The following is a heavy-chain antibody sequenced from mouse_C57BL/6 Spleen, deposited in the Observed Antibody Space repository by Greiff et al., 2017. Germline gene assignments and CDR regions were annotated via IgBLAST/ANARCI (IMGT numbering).Heavy chain of an antibody. Sequence: EVQRVESGPGLVTPSQSLSLTCSVTGYSITSGYYWNWIRQFPGNKLEWMGYISYDGSNNYNPSLKNRISITRDTSKNQLFLKLKSVTTEDTATYYCARDYGSTPFAYWGQGTLVTVSA. D-gene: IGHD1-1*01. CDR2: ISYDGSN. J-gene: IGHJ3*01. V-gene: IGHV3-6*01. CDR1: GYSITSGYY. CDR3: ARDYGSTPFAY.